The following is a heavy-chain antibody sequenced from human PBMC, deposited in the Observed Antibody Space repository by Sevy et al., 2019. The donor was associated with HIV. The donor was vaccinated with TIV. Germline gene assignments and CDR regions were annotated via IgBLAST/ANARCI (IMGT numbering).Heavy chain of an antibody. CDR2: IYPDDSAS. CDR1: GYSFTSHW. V-gene: IGHV5-51*01. D-gene: IGHD3-22*01. J-gene: IGHJ4*02. Sequence: GESLKISCKGSGYSFTSHWIGWVRHMPGKGLEWMGIIYPDDSASSYSPSFQGQVTFSAHKSSSPAYLQWSSLKASDTAMYYCATSRSGYFDSSGYYIYWGQGTLVTVSS. CDR3: ATSRSGYFDSSGYYIY.